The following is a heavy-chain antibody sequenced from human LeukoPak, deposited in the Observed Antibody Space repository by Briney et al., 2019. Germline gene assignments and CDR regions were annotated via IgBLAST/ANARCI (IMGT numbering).Heavy chain of an antibody. CDR1: GYSFTSYW. Sequence: GESLKISCKGSGYSFTSYWIGWVRQMPGKGLEWMGIIYPGDSDTRYSPSFQGQVTISADKSFSTVYLQWRNLKASDTAIYYCARGRGLNWFDPWGQGTLVTVSS. CDR2: IYPGDSDT. CDR3: ARGRGLNWFDP. V-gene: IGHV5-51*01. J-gene: IGHJ5*02.